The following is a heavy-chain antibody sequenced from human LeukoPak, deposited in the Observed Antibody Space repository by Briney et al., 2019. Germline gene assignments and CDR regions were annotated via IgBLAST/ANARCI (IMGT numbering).Heavy chain of an antibody. D-gene: IGHD3-9*01. CDR1: GDSINSFY. CDR2: IYYSGST. CDR3: ARDLGGYDILTGYYPVGYFDY. V-gene: IGHV4-59*01. Sequence: SETLSLTCTVSGDSINSFYWSWIRQPPGKGLEWIGYIYYSGSTNYNPSLKSRVTISVDTSKNQFSLKLSSVTAADTAVYYCARDLGGYDILTGYYPVGYFDYWGQGTLVTVSS. J-gene: IGHJ4*02.